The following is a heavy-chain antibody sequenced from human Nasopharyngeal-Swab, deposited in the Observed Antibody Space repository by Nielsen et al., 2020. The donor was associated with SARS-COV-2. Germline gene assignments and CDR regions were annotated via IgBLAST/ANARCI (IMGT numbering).Heavy chain of an antibody. Sequence: SQTPSLTPAVSADSISTGRYSWDWIRQPPGKGLERIGSIYYSGTTYYNPSLKSRVTISVDTSKNQFSLKLNSATAADTAVYYCARWSSWYNWLDPWGQGTQVIVSS. V-gene: IGHV4-39*01. CDR1: ADSISTGRYS. J-gene: IGHJ5*02. CDR3: ARWSSWYNWLDP. CDR2: IYYSGTT. D-gene: IGHD6-13*01.